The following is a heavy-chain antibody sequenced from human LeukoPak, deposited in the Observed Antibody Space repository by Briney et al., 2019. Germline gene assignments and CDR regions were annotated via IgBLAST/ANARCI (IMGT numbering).Heavy chain of an antibody. CDR1: GASISSFY. CDR2: IYTSGRT. J-gene: IGHJ4*02. CDR3: ARDPVVAAFFDY. Sequence: SETLSLTCTVSGASISSFYWSWTRQPAGKGLEWIWRIYTSGRTDYNPSLKSRVTMSLDTSKNQFSLKLSSVAAADTAVYYCARDPVVAAFFDYWAQGAVLTVSS. D-gene: IGHD2-15*01. V-gene: IGHV4-4*07.